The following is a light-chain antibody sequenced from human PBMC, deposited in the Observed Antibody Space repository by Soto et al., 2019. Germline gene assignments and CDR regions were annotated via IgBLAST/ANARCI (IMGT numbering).Light chain of an antibody. CDR1: QSLTNNY. Sequence: EIVWTQSRGTLSLSPGERATLSCRASQSLTNNYFAWYQQKPGRALRLLIDGASTRATGIPDRFSGSGSGTDFTLTISRLEPEDVAVYYCQQYEAVVTFGQGTKVDIK. CDR3: QQYEAVVT. V-gene: IGKV3-20*01. J-gene: IGKJ1*01. CDR2: GAS.